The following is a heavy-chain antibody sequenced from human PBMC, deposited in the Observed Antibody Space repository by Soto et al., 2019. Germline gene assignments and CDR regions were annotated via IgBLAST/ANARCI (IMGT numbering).Heavy chain of an antibody. D-gene: IGHD3-10*01. CDR3: ARDLADYYGSGSYYNGWFDP. Sequence: TSETLSLTCTVSGGSISSYYWSWIRQPPGKGLEWIGYIYYSGSTNYNPSLKSRVTISVDTSKNQFSLKLSSVTAADTAVYYCARDLADYYGSGSYYNGWFDPWGQGTLVTVS. CDR1: GGSISSYY. CDR2: IYYSGST. V-gene: IGHV4-59*01. J-gene: IGHJ5*02.